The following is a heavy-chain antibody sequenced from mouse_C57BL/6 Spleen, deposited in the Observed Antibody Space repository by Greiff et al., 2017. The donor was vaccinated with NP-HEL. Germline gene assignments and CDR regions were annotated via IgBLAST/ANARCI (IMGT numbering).Heavy chain of an antibody. CDR2: IDPENGDT. CDR3: TTLYYSNPYWYFDV. V-gene: IGHV14-4*01. J-gene: IGHJ1*03. Sequence: LVESGAELVRPGASVKLSCTASGFNIKDDYMHWVKQRPEQGLEWIGWIDPENGDTEYASKFQGKATITADTSSNTAYLQLSSLTSEDTAVYYCTTLYYSNPYWYFDVWGTGTTVTVSS. D-gene: IGHD2-5*01. CDR1: GFNIKDDY.